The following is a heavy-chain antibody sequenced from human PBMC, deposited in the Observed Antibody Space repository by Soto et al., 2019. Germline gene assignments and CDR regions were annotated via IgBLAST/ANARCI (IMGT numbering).Heavy chain of an antibody. Sequence: SGPKLVNTTPTLTLTCTLSAFSLSTSGMGVGWIRQPPGTALECLALIYWDDDKRYSPSLQSRLTTTMDTSKNQVVLTMTNMDPVDTGTYYCAHRRQSGYYYNGGTFNDWGQGALVTVSS. D-gene: IGHD3-22*01. CDR1: AFSLSTSGMG. J-gene: IGHJ4*02. V-gene: IGHV2-5*02. CDR3: AHRRQSGYYYNGGTFND. CDR2: IYWDDDK.